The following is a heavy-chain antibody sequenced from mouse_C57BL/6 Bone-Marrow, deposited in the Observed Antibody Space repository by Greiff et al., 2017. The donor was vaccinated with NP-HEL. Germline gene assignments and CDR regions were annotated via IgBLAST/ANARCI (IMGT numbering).Heavy chain of an antibody. CDR2: INPSTGGT. CDR3: ARIYGYDWFAY. CDR1: GYSFTGYY. J-gene: IGHJ3*01. D-gene: IGHD2-2*01. Sequence: EVHLVESGPELVKPGASVKISCKASGYSFTGYYMNWVKQSPEKSLEWIGEINPSTGGTTYNQKFKAKATLTVDKSSSTAYMQLKSLTSEDSAVYYCARIYGYDWFAYWGQGTLVTVSA. V-gene: IGHV1-42*01.